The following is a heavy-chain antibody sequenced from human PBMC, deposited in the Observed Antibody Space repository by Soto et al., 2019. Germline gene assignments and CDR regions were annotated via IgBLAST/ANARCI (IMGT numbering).Heavy chain of an antibody. CDR2: IYPSDSDT. CDR1: GYNFAGYW. Sequence: GESLKISCKGSGYNFAGYWIAWVRQMPGKGLELMGIIYPSDSDTRYRPSFQGQVTISADKSISSAYLQWSSLRASDTAMYYCARGGVSTRPFGYWGQGTPVTVSS. J-gene: IGHJ4*02. CDR3: ARGGVSTRPFGY. D-gene: IGHD3-3*01. V-gene: IGHV5-51*01.